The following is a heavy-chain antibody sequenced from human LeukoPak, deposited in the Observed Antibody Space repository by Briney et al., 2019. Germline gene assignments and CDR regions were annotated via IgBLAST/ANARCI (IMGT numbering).Heavy chain of an antibody. V-gene: IGHV1-69*13. Sequence: GASVKVSCKASGGTFSSYAISWVRLAPGQGLEWMGGIIPIFGTANYAQKFQGRVTITADESTSTAYMELSSLRSEDTAVYYCARDVDDYGGPGVDYWGQGTLVTVSS. CDR1: GGTFSSYA. CDR2: IIPIFGTA. CDR3: ARDVDDYGGPGVDY. D-gene: IGHD4-23*01. J-gene: IGHJ4*02.